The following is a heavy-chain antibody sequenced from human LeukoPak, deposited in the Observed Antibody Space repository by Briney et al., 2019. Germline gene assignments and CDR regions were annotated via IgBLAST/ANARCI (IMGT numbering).Heavy chain of an antibody. D-gene: IGHD3-22*01. Sequence: GRSLRLSCAASGFTFSSYSMNWVRQAPGKGLEWVSSISSSSSYIYYADSVKGRFTISRDNAKNSLYLQMNSLRAEDTAVYYCARDQGTTYYYDSSGYTFDYWGQGTLVTVSS. J-gene: IGHJ4*02. CDR2: ISSSSSYI. CDR3: ARDQGTTYYYDSSGYTFDY. CDR1: GFTFSSYS. V-gene: IGHV3-21*01.